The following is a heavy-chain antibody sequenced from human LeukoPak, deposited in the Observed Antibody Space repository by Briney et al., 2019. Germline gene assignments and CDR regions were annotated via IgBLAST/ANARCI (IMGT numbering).Heavy chain of an antibody. D-gene: IGHD6-13*01. Sequence: SGGSLRLSCAASGFTFSSYSMNWVRQAPGKGLEWVSSISSSSSYIYYADSVKGRFTISRDNSKNTLYLQMNSLRAEDTAVYYCAKGRSSWQARAPPDNWGQGTMVTVSS. CDR3: AKGRSSWQARAPPDN. CDR1: GFTFSSYS. J-gene: IGHJ3*02. CDR2: ISSSSSYI. V-gene: IGHV3-21*04.